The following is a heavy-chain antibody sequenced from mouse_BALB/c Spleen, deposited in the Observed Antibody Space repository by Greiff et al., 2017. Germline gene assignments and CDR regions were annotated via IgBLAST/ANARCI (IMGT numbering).Heavy chain of an antibody. D-gene: IGHD1-1*01. CDR3: ARCITTVVARGAMDY. Sequence: DVQLQESGGGLVKLGGSLKLSCAASGFTFSSYYMSWVRQTPEKRLELVAAINSNGGSTYYPDTVKGRFTISRDNAKKTLYLQMSSLKSEDTALYYCARCITTVVARGAMDYWGQGTSVTVSA. CDR1: GFTFSSYY. V-gene: IGHV5-6-2*01. CDR2: INSNGGST. J-gene: IGHJ4*01.